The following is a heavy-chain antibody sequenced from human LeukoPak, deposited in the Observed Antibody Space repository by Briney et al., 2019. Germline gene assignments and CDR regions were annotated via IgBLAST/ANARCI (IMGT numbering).Heavy chain of an antibody. J-gene: IGHJ4*02. Sequence: GGSLRLSCAASGFTFSDYTMTWVRQAPGKGPEWVASISSDSSYIDYADSVKGRFTISRDNAKNSLFLKTDTLRGDDTGIYYCARDPNVLGITPYYFDFWGQGTLVTVSS. V-gene: IGHV3-21*01. CDR3: ARDPNVLGITPYYFDF. CDR2: ISSDSSYI. CDR1: GFTFSDYT. D-gene: IGHD3-10*02.